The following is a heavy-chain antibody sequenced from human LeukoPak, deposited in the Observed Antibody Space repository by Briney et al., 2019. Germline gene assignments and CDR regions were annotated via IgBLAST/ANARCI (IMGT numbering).Heavy chain of an antibody. V-gene: IGHV4-4*07. J-gene: IGHJ4*02. CDR2: IYTSGST. D-gene: IGHD3-16*01. Sequence: SETLSLTCTVSGGSISSYYWSWIRQPAGKGLEWIGRIYTSGSTNYNPSPKSRVTISVDKSKNQFSLKLSSVTAADTAVYYCAREETTWSVWFDYWGQGTLVTVSS. CDR1: GGSISSYY. CDR3: AREETTWSVWFDY.